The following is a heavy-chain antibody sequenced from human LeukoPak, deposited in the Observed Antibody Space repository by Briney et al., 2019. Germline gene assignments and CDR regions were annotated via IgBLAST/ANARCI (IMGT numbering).Heavy chain of an antibody. V-gene: IGHV4-59*08. CDR1: GGSISSYY. J-gene: IGHJ4*02. D-gene: IGHD1-26*01. CDR3: ARGEWEPLGDY. Sequence: SETLSLTCTVSGGSISSYYWSWNRQPPGKGLEWIGYIYYSGSTNYNPSLKSRVTISVDTSKNQFSLKLSSVTAADTAVYYCARGEWEPLGDYWGQGTLVTVSS. CDR2: IYYSGST.